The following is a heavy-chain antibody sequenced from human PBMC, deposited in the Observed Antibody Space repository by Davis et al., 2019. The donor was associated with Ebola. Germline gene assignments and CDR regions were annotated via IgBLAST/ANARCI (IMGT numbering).Heavy chain of an antibody. J-gene: IGHJ3*02. V-gene: IGHV1-46*01. D-gene: IGHD2-15*01. CDR3: ARGPRVARNAFDI. Sequence: AASVKVSCKASGYTFTSYYMHWVRQAPGQGLEWMGIINPGGGSTTYAQKFQGRVTMTRDTSTTTVYMELSSLRSEDTAVYCCARGPRVARNAFDIWGQGTMVTVSS. CDR1: GYTFTSYY. CDR2: INPGGGST.